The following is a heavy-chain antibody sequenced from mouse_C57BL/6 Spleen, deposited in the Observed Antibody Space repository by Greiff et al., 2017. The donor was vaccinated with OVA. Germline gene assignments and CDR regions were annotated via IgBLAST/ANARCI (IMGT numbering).Heavy chain of an antibody. CDR1: GFTFSDYY. Sequence: EVQLVESGGGLVQPGGSLKLSCAASGFTFSDYYMYWVRQTPEKRLEWVAYISNGGGSTYYPDTVKGRFTISRDNANNTLYLQMSRLKSEDTAMYYCARQPLTGYYFDYWGQGTTLTVSS. D-gene: IGHD4-1*01. V-gene: IGHV5-12*01. CDR2: ISNGGGST. J-gene: IGHJ2*01. CDR3: ARQPLTGYYFDY.